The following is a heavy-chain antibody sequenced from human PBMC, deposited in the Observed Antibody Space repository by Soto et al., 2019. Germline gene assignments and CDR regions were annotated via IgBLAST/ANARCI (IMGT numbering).Heavy chain of an antibody. Sequence: EAQLVESGGGVVKRGGSLRLSCGASGFTFRSAWMSWVRQAPGKGLEWVGRVKSKSDGEATDYGAPVKGRFIISRDDSKNKLYLQLNSLKTEDTGVYYCTTGVGATGFDYYYNGTDVWGRGTTVTVSS. CDR1: GFTFRSAW. V-gene: IGHV3-15*01. D-gene: IGHD1-26*01. CDR2: VKSKSDGEAT. J-gene: IGHJ6*02. CDR3: TTGVGATGFDYYYNGTDV.